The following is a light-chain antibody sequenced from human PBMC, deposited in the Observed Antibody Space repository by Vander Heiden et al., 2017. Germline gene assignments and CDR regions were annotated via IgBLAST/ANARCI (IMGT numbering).Light chain of an antibody. CDR3: QVWDSSSDRLYV. V-gene: IGLV3-21*02. CDR1: NIGSKS. J-gene: IGLJ1*01. CDR2: DDS. Sequence: SYVLPQPPSVSVAPGQTARITCGGNNIGSKSVHWYQQKPGQAPVLVVYDDSDRPSGIPERFSGSNSGNTATLTISRVEAGDEADYYCQVWDSSSDRLYVFGTGTKVTVL.